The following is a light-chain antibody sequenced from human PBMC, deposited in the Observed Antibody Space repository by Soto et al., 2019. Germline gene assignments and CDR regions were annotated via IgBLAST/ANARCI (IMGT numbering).Light chain of an antibody. CDR2: AAS. V-gene: IGKV1-39*01. J-gene: IGKJ5*01. CDR1: QSISSY. CDR3: QQSYSTQIT. Sequence: DIHMTQSPSSLSASVGDRVTITCRASQSISSYLNWYQQKPGKAPKLLIYAASSLQSGVPSRFSGSGSGTDFTLTISSLQPEVFATYYCQQSYSTQITFGQGTGLEIK.